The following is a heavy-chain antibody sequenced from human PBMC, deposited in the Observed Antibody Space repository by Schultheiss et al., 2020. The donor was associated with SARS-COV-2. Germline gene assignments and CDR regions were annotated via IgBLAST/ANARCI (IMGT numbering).Heavy chain of an antibody. J-gene: IGHJ4*02. Sequence: SETLSLTCAVYGGSFSGYYWSWIRQPPGKGLEWIGYIYYSGSTNYNPSLKSRVTISVDTSKNQFSLKLSSVTAADTAVYYCANSHGEFDYWGQGTLVTVSS. D-gene: IGHD3-3*01. V-gene: IGHV4-59*01. CDR2: IYYSGST. CDR3: ANSHGEFDY. CDR1: GGSFSGYY.